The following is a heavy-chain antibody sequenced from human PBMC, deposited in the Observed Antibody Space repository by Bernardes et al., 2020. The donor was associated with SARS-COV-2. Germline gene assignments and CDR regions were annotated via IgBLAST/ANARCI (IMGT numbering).Heavy chain of an antibody. V-gene: IGHV1-18*01. D-gene: IGHD3-22*01. J-gene: IGHJ4*02. Sequence: ASVKVSCKASGYTFTSYGISWVRQAPGQGLEWMGWISAYNGNTNYAQKLQGRVTMTTDTSTSTAYMELRSLRSDDTAVYYCARDYSQNYDSSGYYPNFDYWGQGTLVTVSS. CDR1: GYTFTSYG. CDR3: ARDYSQNYDSSGYYPNFDY. CDR2: ISAYNGNT.